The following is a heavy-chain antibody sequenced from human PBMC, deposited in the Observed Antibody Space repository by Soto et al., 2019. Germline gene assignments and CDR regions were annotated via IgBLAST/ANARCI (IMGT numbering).Heavy chain of an antibody. CDR2: IIPIFGTA. CDR1: GGTFSSYA. J-gene: IGHJ4*02. D-gene: IGHD4-17*01. Sequence: QVQLVQSGAEVKKPGSSVKVSCKASGGTFSSYAISWVRQAPGQGLEWMGGIIPIFGTANYAQKFQGRVTITADESTSTAYMELSSLRSEDTAVYYCARSPDYGDYDFPAGPFDYWGQGTLVTVSS. V-gene: IGHV1-69*12. CDR3: ARSPDYGDYDFPAGPFDY.